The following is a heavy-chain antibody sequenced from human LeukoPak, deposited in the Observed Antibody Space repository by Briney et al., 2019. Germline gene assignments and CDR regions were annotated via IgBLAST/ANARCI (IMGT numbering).Heavy chain of an antibody. D-gene: IGHD6-19*01. CDR3: ARGLAVAGYYYGMDV. V-gene: IGHV3-74*01. CDR1: GFTFSSYW. Sequence: PGRSLRLSCAASGFTFSSYWMHWVRQAPGKGLVWVSRINSDGSSTSYADSVKGRFTISRDNAKNTLYLQMNSLRAEDTAVYYCARGLAVAGYYYGMDVWGQGTTVTVSS. CDR2: INSDGSST. J-gene: IGHJ6*02.